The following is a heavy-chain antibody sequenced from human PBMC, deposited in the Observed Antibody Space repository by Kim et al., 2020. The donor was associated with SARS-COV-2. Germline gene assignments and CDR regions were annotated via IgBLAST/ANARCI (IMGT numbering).Heavy chain of an antibody. CDR2: IYSSGST. CDR3: ARTLKWDLLSYDAFDI. J-gene: IGHJ3*02. CDR1: GGSISNNNYY. D-gene: IGHD1-26*01. V-gene: IGHV4-39*07. Sequence: SETLSLTCTVSGGSISNNNYYWAWIRQPPGKGLEWIGSIYSSGSTYYNPSLRSRVTLSVDTSKNHFSLKLTSVTAADTAVYYCARTLKWDLLSYDAFDIWGQGTRVTVSS.